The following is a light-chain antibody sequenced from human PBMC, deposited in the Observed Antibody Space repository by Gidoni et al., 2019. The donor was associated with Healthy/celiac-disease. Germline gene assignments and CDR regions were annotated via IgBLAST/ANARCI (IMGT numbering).Light chain of an antibody. Sequence: QSALTQPASVSGSPGQSITISCPGTSSDVGGYNYVSWYQQHPGKAPKLMIYEVSNRPSGVSNRFSGSKSGNTAPLTSSGLQAEDEADYYCSSYTSSSTYVFGTGTKVTVL. CDR2: EVS. CDR1: SSDVGGYNY. CDR3: SSYTSSSTYV. V-gene: IGLV2-14*01. J-gene: IGLJ1*01.